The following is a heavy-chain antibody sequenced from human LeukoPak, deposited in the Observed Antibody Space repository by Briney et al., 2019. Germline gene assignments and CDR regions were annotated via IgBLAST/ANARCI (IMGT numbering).Heavy chain of an antibody. CDR2: IIPIIATT. D-gene: IGHD2-2*01. CDR3: ATSSGGLQCRHPANTTSLDF. V-gene: IGHV1-69*13. J-gene: IGHJ4*02. Sequence: SVKVSCKASGGTFSNSAIYWVRQAPGQGLEWMGGIIPIIATTTYAQKFEDTVTITADESANTSHMELSGLRPEDTAVYYCATSSGGLQCRHPANTTSLDFWGQGTVVTVSS. CDR1: GGTFSNSA.